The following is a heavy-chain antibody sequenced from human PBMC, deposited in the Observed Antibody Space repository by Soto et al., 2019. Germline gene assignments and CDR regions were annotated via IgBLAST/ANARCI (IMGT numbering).Heavy chain of an antibody. D-gene: IGHD3-16*02. CDR2: ISAYNGNT. Sequence: QVQLVQSGAEVKKPGASVKVSCKASGYTFTSYGISWVRQAPGQGLEWMGWISAYNGNTNYAQNLQGRVTMTTDTSTSTAYMELRSLSSDDTAVYYCARVTHYYYVWGSYRDYWGQGTLVTVSS. V-gene: IGHV1-18*01. CDR3: ARVTHYYYVWGSYRDY. J-gene: IGHJ4*02. CDR1: GYTFTSYG.